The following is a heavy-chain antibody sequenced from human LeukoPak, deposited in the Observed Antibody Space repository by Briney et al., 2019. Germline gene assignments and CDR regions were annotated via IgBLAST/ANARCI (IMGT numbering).Heavy chain of an antibody. Sequence: GGSRRLSCAASGFTVSSNYMRWVRQAPGEGLGWVSVIYSGGSTYYADSVKGRFTISRDNSKNTLYLEMNSLRAEDTAVYYCARDRRYGVHWYYGMDVWGQGTTVTVSS. CDR2: IYSGGST. CDR3: ARDRRYGVHWYYGMDV. D-gene: IGHD3-16*02. V-gene: IGHV3-66*02. J-gene: IGHJ6*02. CDR1: GFTVSSNY.